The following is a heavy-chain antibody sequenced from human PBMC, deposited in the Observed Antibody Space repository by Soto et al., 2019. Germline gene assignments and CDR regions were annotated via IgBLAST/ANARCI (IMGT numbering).Heavy chain of an antibody. D-gene: IGHD2-8*01. V-gene: IGHV3-23*01. CDR3: AKDVGGQYCTHSSCLCFFNS. J-gene: IGHJ4*02. Sequence: EVQLLESGGVLVQPGGSLRLSCAASGFSFNNYAMNWVRQAPGQGLEWVSTISDSGSTYYEDDLKGRFTISRDNSKNTLNLQMKRLRAADTAVYFCAKDVGGQYCTHSSCLCFFNSWGRGTLVTVSS. CDR1: GFSFNNYA. CDR2: ISDSGST.